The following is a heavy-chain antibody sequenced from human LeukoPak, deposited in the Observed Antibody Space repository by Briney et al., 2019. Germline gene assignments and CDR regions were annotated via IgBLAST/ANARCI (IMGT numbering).Heavy chain of an antibody. CDR1: GFTFSSYG. CDR2: IWYDGSNK. CDR3: AKDWDYGYYKGGFDY. J-gene: IGHJ4*02. D-gene: IGHD4-17*01. Sequence: PGRSLRLSCAASGFTFSSYGMHWVRQTPGKGLEWVAVIWYDGSNKYYADSVKGRFTISRDNSKNTLYLQMNSLRAEDTAVYYCAKDWDYGYYKGGFDYWGQGTLVTVSS. V-gene: IGHV3-33*06.